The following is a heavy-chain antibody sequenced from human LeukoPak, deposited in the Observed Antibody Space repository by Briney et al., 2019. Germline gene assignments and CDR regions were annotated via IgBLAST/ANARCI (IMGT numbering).Heavy chain of an antibody. CDR3: AKEKYSSGWDYYGMDV. D-gene: IGHD6-19*01. J-gene: IGHJ6*02. CDR2: ISGSGFST. CDR1: GFTFSSFA. V-gene: IGHV3-23*01. Sequence: GGSLRLSCAASGFTFSSFAMSWVRQAPGKTLEWVSAISGSGFSTIYADSVKGRFSISRDNSKNTLYLQMNSLRAEDTAVYYCAKEKYSSGWDYYGMDVWGQGTTVTVSS.